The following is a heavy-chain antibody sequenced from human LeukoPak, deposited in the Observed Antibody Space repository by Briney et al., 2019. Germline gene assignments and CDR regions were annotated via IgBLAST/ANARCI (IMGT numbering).Heavy chain of an antibody. CDR2: INHSGST. CDR1: GGSFSGYY. V-gene: IGHV4-34*01. D-gene: IGHD2-8*01. Sequence: SGTLSLTCAVYGGSFSGYYWSWIRQPPGKGLEWIGEINHSGSTNYNPSLKSRVTISVDTSKNQFSLKLSSVTAADTAVYYCARKLGKGLRMVYFYYGMDVWGQGTTVTVSS. CDR3: ARKLGKGLRMVYFYYGMDV. J-gene: IGHJ6*02.